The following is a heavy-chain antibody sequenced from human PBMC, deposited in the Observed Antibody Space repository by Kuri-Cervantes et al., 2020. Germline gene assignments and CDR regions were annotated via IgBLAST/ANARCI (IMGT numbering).Heavy chain of an antibody. CDR2: ISPSGGST. D-gene: IGHD2-2*01. J-gene: IGHJ6*02. Sequence: ASVKVSCKASGYTFTSYYMHWVRQAPGQGLEWMGIISPSGGSTSYAQKFQGRVTMTRDTSISTAYMELSRLRSDDTAVYYCARGGPAAITGYYYYYGMDVWGQGTTVTVSS. CDR1: GYTFTSYY. CDR3: ARGGPAAITGYYYYYGMDV. V-gene: IGHV1-46*01.